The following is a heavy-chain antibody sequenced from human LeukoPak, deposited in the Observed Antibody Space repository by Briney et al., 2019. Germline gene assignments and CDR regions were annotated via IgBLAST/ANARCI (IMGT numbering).Heavy chain of an antibody. CDR3: ARDMLAVPSNWFDP. V-gene: IGHV1-46*01. CDR2: INPSGGGT. CDR1: GDSFISYY. Sequence: ASVKVSCKASGDSFISYYIHWVRQAPGEGGEWMGVINPSGGGTSYAQKFQGRVTMARDTSTSTVYMDLRSLRSEDTAVYFCARDMLAVPSNWFDPWGEGTLVTVSS. J-gene: IGHJ5*02. D-gene: IGHD2-8*01.